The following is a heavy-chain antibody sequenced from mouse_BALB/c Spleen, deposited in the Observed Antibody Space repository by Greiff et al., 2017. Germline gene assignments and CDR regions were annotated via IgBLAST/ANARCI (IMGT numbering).Heavy chain of an antibody. CDR3: AREGDYDGDYAMDY. Sequence: EVQLQESGPGLVKPSQSLSLTCSVTGYSITSGYYWNWIRQFPGNKLEWMGYISYDGSNNYNPSLKNRISITRDTSKNQFFLKLNSVTTEDTATYYCAREGDYDGDYAMDYWGQGTSVTVSS. J-gene: IGHJ4*01. CDR1: GYSITSGYY. CDR2: ISYDGSN. D-gene: IGHD2-4*01. V-gene: IGHV3-6*02.